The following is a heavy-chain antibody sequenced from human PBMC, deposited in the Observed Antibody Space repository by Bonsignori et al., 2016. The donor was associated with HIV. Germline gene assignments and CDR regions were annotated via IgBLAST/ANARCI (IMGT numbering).Heavy chain of an antibody. CDR2: INSRGRLI. J-gene: IGHJ5*02. D-gene: IGHD2-2*03. Sequence: GGSLRLSCAVSGFSLASYGVNWVRQAPGKGLEWIAFINSRGRLIFYADSVKGRFTISRDFAQNSVFLQMTSLRDEDTGLYFCVRGLGFVPNRIDGVFDPWGQGTRVTVSS. CDR3: VRGLGFVPNRIDGVFDP. CDR1: GFSLASYG. V-gene: IGHV3-21*03.